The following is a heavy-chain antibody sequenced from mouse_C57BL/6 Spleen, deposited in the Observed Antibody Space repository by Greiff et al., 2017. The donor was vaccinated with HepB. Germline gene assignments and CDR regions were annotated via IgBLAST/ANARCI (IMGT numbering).Heavy chain of an antibody. V-gene: IGHV1-5*01. Sequence: VQLQQSGTVLARPGASVKMSCKTSGYTFTSYWMHWVKQRPGQGLEWIGAIYPGNSDTSYNQKFKGKAKLTAVTSASTAYMELSSLTNEDSAVYYCTRHYGSSYGGCAYWGQGTLVTVSA. CDR1: GYTFTSYW. D-gene: IGHD1-1*01. CDR3: TRHYGSSYGGCAY. CDR2: IYPGNSDT. J-gene: IGHJ3*01.